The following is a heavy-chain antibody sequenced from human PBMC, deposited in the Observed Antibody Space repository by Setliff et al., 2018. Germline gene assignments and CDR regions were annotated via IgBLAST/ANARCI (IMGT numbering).Heavy chain of an antibody. V-gene: IGHV1-46*01. J-gene: IGHJ3*02. CDR1: GYTFTSYY. Sequence: GASVKVSCKASGYTFTSYYMHWVRQAPGQGLEGMGIINPSGGSTSYAQKFQGRVTMTRDTSTSKVYMELSSLRSEDTAVYYCARAPYYYDSSGSSSNDAFDIWGQGTTVTVSS. CDR2: INPSGGST. D-gene: IGHD3-22*01. CDR3: ARAPYYYDSSGSSSNDAFDI.